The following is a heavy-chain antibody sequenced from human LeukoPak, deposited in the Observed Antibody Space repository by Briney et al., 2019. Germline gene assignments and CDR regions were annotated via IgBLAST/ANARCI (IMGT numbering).Heavy chain of an antibody. D-gene: IGHD1-26*01. CDR3: ARDKWELSFDY. CDR2: IYYSGST. Sequence: ASETLSLTCTVSGGSISSYYWSWIRQPPGKGLEWIGYIYYSGSTNYNPSLKSRVTMSVDTSKNQFSLKLSSVTAADTAVYYCARDKWELSFDYWGQGTLVTVSS. CDR1: GGSISSYY. V-gene: IGHV4-59*12. J-gene: IGHJ4*02.